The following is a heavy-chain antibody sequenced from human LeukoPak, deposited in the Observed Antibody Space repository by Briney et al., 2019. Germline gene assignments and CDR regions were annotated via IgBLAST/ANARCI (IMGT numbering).Heavy chain of an antibody. J-gene: IGHJ4*02. Sequence: SETLSLTCTVSGGSVSSGDYYWSWIRQPPGKGLEWIGYIYYSGSTYYNPSLKSRVTISVDTSKNQFSLKLSSVTAADTAVYYCARAATTVLPFDYWGQGTLVTVSS. CDR3: ARAATTVLPFDY. D-gene: IGHD4-17*01. V-gene: IGHV4-30-4*08. CDR1: GGSVSSGDYY. CDR2: IYYSGST.